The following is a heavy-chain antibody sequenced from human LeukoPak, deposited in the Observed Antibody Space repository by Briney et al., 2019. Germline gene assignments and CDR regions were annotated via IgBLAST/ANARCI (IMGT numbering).Heavy chain of an antibody. CDR1: GFTFSSYW. J-gene: IGHJ5*02. CDR2: IKQDGSEK. Sequence: GGSLRLSCAASGFTFSSYWMSWVRQAPGKGLEWVANIKQDGSEKYYVDSAKGRFTISRDNAKNSLYLQMNSLRAEDTAVYYCARGYQSNANWFDPWGQGTLVTVSS. V-gene: IGHV3-7*01. CDR3: ARGYQSNANWFDP. D-gene: IGHD2-2*01.